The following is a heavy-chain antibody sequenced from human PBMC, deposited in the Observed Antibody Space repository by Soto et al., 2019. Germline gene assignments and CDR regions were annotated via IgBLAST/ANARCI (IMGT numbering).Heavy chain of an antibody. V-gene: IGHV3-21*01. J-gene: IGHJ4*02. CDR1: GVTFSSYT. D-gene: IGHD3-16*01. Sequence: GGSLRLSCAASGVTFSSYTLNWVRRAPGKWLEWVATSSDRSTGNTHYSYSVRSRFTISRDNAKNSLYLQMNSLRAEDTAVYYCARALYVSGYTYGYWGQGTLVTVSS. CDR3: ARALYVSGYTYGY. CDR2: SSDRSTGNT.